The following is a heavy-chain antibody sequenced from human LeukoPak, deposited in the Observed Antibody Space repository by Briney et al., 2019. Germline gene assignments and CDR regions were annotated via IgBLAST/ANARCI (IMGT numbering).Heavy chain of an antibody. CDR2: VIPILVIA. Sequence: RGTSLKVPCKALGATFTGFTISWVGPAPGQGLEWMGWVIPILVIANYAQKSQGRVTITEDKSTSTAYMVLSSLISEDTAVYCCARGRALKDYGDYQDAFDIWGQGTMVTVSS. D-gene: IGHD4-17*01. CDR3: ARGRALKDYGDYQDAFDI. CDR1: GATFTGFT. J-gene: IGHJ3*02. V-gene: IGHV1-69*02.